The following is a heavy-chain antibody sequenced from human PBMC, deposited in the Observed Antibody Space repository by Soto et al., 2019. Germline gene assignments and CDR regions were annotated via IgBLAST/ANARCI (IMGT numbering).Heavy chain of an antibody. CDR3: ARDRQQLRWFDP. J-gene: IGHJ5*02. CDR1: GGSISSGGYY. CDR2: IYYSGST. D-gene: IGHD6-13*01. Sequence: QVQLQESGPGLVKPSQTLSLTCTVSGGSISSGGYYWSWIRQHPGKGLEWIGYIYYSGSTHYNPSLNSRVTLSVDTSKNPFSLNLSSVTAADTAVYYCARDRQQLRWFDPWGQGTLVTVSS. V-gene: IGHV4-31*03.